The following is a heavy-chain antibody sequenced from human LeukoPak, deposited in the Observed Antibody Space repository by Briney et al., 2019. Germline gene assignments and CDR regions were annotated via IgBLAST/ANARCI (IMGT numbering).Heavy chain of an antibody. D-gene: IGHD6-6*01. Sequence: SETLSLTCAVYGGSFSGYYWSWIRQPPGKGLEWIGEINHSGSTNYNPSLKSRVTISVDTSKNQFSLKLSSVTAADTAVHYCARSRYSSSAGAFDIWGQGTMVTVSS. CDR3: ARSRYSSSAGAFDI. CDR2: INHSGST. J-gene: IGHJ3*02. V-gene: IGHV4-34*01. CDR1: GGSFSGYY.